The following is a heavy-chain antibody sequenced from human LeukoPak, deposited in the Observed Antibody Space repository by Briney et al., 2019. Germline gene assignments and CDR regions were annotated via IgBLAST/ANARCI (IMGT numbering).Heavy chain of an antibody. V-gene: IGHV3-53*01. CDR2: IYSGGST. J-gene: IGHJ6*02. D-gene: IGHD1-26*01. CDR1: GFTVSSNY. CDR3: AREASWELRLQYGMDV. Sequence: GWSLRFSCAASGFTVSSNYMSWVRQAPGKGLEWVSVIYSGGSTYYADSVKGRFTISRDNSKNTLYLQMNSLRAEDTAVYYCAREASWELRLQYGMDVWGQGTTVTVSS.